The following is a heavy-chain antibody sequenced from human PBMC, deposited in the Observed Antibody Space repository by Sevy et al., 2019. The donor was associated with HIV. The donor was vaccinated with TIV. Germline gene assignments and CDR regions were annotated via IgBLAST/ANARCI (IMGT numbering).Heavy chain of an antibody. D-gene: IGHD3-22*01. Sequence: GGSLRLSCAASGFTFSSYSMNWVRQAPGKGLEWVSYISSSSSTIYYADSVKGRFTMSRDNAKNSLYLQMNSLRDEDTAVYYCARGLGYYYDSSGPKGAFDIWGQGTMVTVSS. V-gene: IGHV3-48*02. CDR2: ISSSSSTI. CDR3: ARGLGYYYDSSGPKGAFDI. CDR1: GFTFSSYS. J-gene: IGHJ3*02.